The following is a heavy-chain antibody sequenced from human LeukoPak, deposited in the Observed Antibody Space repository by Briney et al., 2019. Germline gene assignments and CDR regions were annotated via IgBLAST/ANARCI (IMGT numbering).Heavy chain of an antibody. Sequence: GASVKVSCKASGYTFTSYDINWVRQATGQGLEWMGWMNPNSGNTGYAQKFQGRVTMTRNTSISTAHMELSSLRSEDTAVYYCARGVYRAVFCSGGSCYYHFDYWGQGTLVTVSS. CDR1: GYTFTSYD. D-gene: IGHD2-15*01. CDR2: MNPNSGNT. CDR3: ARGVYRAVFCSGGSCYYHFDY. V-gene: IGHV1-8*01. J-gene: IGHJ4*02.